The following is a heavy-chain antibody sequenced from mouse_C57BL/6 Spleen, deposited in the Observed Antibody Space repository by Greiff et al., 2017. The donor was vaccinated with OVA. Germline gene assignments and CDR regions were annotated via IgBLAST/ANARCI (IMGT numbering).Heavy chain of an antibody. V-gene: IGHV1-69*01. CDR1: GYTFTSYW. CDR3: ARPALYYGYIDY. Sequence: QVQLQQPGAELVMPGASVKLSCKASGYTFTSYWMHWVKQRPGQGLEWIGEIDPSDSYTNYNQKFKGKSTLTVDKSSSTAYMHLSSLTSEDSAVYYCARPALYYGYIDYWGQGTTLTVSS. CDR2: IDPSDSYT. J-gene: IGHJ2*01. D-gene: IGHD2-1*01.